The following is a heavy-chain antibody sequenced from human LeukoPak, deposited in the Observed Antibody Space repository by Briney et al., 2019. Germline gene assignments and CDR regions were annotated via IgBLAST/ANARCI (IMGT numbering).Heavy chain of an antibody. CDR3: ASEYYYDSSGYYSLAQ. CDR2: LYTSGST. D-gene: IGHD3-22*01. CDR1: GGSISTYY. Sequence: SETLSLTCTVSGGSISTYYWSWIRQPAGKGLEWIGRLYTSGSTNYNPSLKGRVTMSVDTSKNQFSLKLSSVTAADTAVYYCASEYYYDSSGYYSLAQWGQGTLVTVSS. V-gene: IGHV4-4*07. J-gene: IGHJ4*02.